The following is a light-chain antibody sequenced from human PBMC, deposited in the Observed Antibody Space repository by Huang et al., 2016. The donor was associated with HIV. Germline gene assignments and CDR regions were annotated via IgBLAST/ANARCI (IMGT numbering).Light chain of an antibody. CDR2: GAS. CDR1: QSFSSNY. CDR3: QQYGSSLLT. Sequence: EIVLTQSPGTLSLSPGERATLSCRASQSFSSNYLAWYQQKPGQAPSLLIYGASSRATCIPDRFSVIVSGTDFTLTISRLEPEDFAVYYCQQYGSSLLTFGGGTKVEIK. J-gene: IGKJ4*01. V-gene: IGKV3-20*01.